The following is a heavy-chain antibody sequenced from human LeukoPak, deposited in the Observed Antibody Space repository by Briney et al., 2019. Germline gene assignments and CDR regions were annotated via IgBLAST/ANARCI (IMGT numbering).Heavy chain of an antibody. CDR3: ARNLAVGVFDY. V-gene: IGHV6-1*01. J-gene: IGHJ4*02. CDR1: GDSVSSNRPA. D-gene: IGHD6-19*01. CDR2: IYYTSKWFT. Sequence: SQTLSLTCAISGDSVSSNRPAWNWIRQSPSRGLEWLERIYYTSKWFTDYATSVKSRITINADTSKNQFSLQLNSTTPEDTAIYYCARNLAVGVFDYWGQGTLDTVSS.